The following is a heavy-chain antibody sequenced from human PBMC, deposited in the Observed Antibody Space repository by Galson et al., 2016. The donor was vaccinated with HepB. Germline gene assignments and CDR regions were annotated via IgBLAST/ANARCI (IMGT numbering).Heavy chain of an antibody. CDR1: GGSIRSGSSSSSNYY. Sequence: ETLSLTCTVSGGSIRSGSSSSSNYYWTWVRQPPGEGLEWIGSINYSGTTFYNAPLNIRVTMSVDTSKSQFSLQLTSVTAADTAVYYCASLIITGSGNFFDFWGQGTLVTVSS. CDR2: INYSGTT. V-gene: IGHV4-39*01. CDR3: ASLIITGSGNFFDF. D-gene: IGHD3-10*01. J-gene: IGHJ4*02.